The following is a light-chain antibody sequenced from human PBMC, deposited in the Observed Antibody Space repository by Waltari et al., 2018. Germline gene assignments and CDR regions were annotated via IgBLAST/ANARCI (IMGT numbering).Light chain of an antibody. CDR2: WAS. CDR1: QNIFVSSNNKNY. Sequence: DIVMTQSPDSLAVPLGERATINCKSSQNIFVSSNNKNYLAWYQQKPGQPPKLLIYWASTRQSGVPERCSGSGSGTDFTLTISRLQAVDVAVYYCNQYQWSPLTFGGGTKVEIK. J-gene: IGKJ4*01. CDR3: NQYQWSPLT. V-gene: IGKV4-1*01.